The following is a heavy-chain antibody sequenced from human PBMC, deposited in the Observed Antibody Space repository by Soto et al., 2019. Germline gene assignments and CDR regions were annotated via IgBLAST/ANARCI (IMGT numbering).Heavy chain of an antibody. V-gene: IGHV1-46*03. CDR2: INPSGGST. CDR1: GYTFTSYY. D-gene: IGHD3-3*01. J-gene: IGHJ4*02. CDR3: AREAAALRSAQQPPAAHDY. Sequence: ASVKVSCKASGYTFTSYYMHWVRQAPGQGLEWMGIINPSGGSTSYAQKFQGRVTMTRDTSTSTVYMELSSLRSEDTAVYYCAREAAALRSAQQPPAAHDYWGQGTLVTVSS.